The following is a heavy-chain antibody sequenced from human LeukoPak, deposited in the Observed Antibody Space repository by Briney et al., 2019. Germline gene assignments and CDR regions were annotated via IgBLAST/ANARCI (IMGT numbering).Heavy chain of an antibody. D-gene: IGHD5-12*01. V-gene: IGHV4-34*01. CDR1: GGSFSGYN. CDR2: INHSGST. CDR3: ARGRQNIVATRRGNWFDP. Sequence: SETLSLTCAVYGGSFSGYNWSWIRQPPGKGLEWIGEINHSGSTNYNPSLKSRVTISVDTSKNQFSLKLSSVTAADTAVYYCARGRQNIVATRRGNWFDPWGQGTLVTVSS. J-gene: IGHJ5*02.